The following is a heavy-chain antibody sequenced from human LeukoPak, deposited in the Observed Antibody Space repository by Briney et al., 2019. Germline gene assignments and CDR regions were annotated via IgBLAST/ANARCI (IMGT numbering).Heavy chain of an antibody. D-gene: IGHD3-9*01. Sequence: SETLSLTCTVSGDYITRGYYWGWIRQPPGKGLEWIGTIYHSGSTYYNPSLKSRVTISVDTSKNQFSLKLSSVTAADTAVYYCARQYDNLTGFFDYWGQGTLVTVSS. CDR2: IYHSGST. CDR3: ARQYDNLTGFFDY. CDR1: GDYITRGYY. J-gene: IGHJ4*02. V-gene: IGHV4-38-2*02.